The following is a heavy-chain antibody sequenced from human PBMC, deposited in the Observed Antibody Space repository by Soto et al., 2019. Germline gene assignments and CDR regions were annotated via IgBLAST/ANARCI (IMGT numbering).Heavy chain of an antibody. V-gene: IGHV3-30*03. D-gene: IGHD6-13*01. J-gene: IGHJ4*02. CDR2: ISYDGISI. CDR1: GFTFRTYG. CDR3: ASDYYSNTWPPGALDY. Sequence: GGSLRLSCAASGFTFRTYGMHWVRQAPGKGLEWLTFISYDGISIDYADSVKGRFTISRDNSKNTLYLQMNSLRAEDTAVYYCASDYYSNTWPPGALDYWGQGALVTVSS.